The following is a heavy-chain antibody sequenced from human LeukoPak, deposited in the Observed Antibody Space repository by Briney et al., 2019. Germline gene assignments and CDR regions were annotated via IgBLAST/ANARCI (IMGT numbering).Heavy chain of an antibody. V-gene: IGHV4-30-2*01. D-gene: IGHD2-15*01. CDR2: IYHSGNT. CDR3: ARVEEYGSLYYFDY. Sequence: NTSETLSLTCTVSGGSISSGGYYWSWIRQPPGKGLEWIGYIYHSGNTYYNPSLKSRVTISVDRSKNQFSLKLRSVTAADTAVYYCARVEEYGSLYYFDYWGQGTLVTVSS. J-gene: IGHJ4*02. CDR1: GGSISSGGYY.